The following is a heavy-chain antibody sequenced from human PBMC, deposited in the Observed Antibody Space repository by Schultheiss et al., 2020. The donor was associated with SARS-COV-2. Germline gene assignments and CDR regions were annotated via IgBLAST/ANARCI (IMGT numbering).Heavy chain of an antibody. V-gene: IGHV3-30-3*01. CDR2: ISYDGSNK. D-gene: IGHD3-22*01. CDR1: GFTVSSNY. J-gene: IGHJ3*02. CDR3: ARERYYYDSSGYYLPDAFDI. Sequence: GGSLRLSCAASGFTVSSNYMSWVRQAPGKGLEWVAVISYDGSNKYYADSVKGRFTISRDNSKNTLYLQMNSLRAEDTAVYYCARERYYYDSSGYYLPDAFDIWGQGTMVTVSS.